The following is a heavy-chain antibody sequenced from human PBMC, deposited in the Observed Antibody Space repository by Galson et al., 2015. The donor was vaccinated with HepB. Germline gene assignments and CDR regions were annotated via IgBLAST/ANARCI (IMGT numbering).Heavy chain of an antibody. CDR1: GGSGGSGTYY. V-gene: IGHV4-61*01. J-gene: IGHJ3*02. CDR3: ARTVPAAFDI. CDR2: IFYTGST. D-gene: IGHD4-11*01. Sequence: ETLSLTCTVSGGSGGSGTYYWSWIRQPPGKGLEWIGYIFYTGSTNYNPSLKSRVTISIDTSKNQFSLKLSSVTAADTAMYYCARTVPAAFDIWGQGTMVTVSS.